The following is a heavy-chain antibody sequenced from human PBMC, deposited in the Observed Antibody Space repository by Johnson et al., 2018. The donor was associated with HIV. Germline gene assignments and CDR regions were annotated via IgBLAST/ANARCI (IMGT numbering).Heavy chain of an antibody. CDR3: AKASHWAFDI. CDR2: IRYDGSNK. D-gene: IGHD1-1*01. V-gene: IGHV3-30*02. J-gene: IGHJ3*02. Sequence: QVQVVESGGGVVQPGGSLRLSCAASGFTFSRYGMHWVRQAPGKGLEWVAFIRYDGSNKYYVDSVKGRFTISRDNSKNTLYLQMNSLRGEDTAVYYCAKASHWAFDIWGQGTMVTVSS. CDR1: GFTFSRYG.